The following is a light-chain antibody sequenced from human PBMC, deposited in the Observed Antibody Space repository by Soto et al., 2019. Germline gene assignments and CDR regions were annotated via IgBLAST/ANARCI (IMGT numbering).Light chain of an antibody. J-gene: IGLJ1*01. V-gene: IGLV1-40*01. CDR3: QSQDNSLSGSRV. Sequence: QSVLTQPPSVSGAPGQRVTISCTGSRSNLGAGYDVQWYQQLPGTAPKLLICGNNNRPSGVPDRFSGSKSGTSASLAITGLQAEDEADYYCQSQDNSLSGSRVFGTGTKLTVL. CDR2: GNN. CDR1: RSNLGAGYD.